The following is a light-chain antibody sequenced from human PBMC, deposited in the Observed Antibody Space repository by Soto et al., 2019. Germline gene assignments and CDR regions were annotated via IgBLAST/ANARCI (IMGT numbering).Light chain of an antibody. CDR3: CSYAGSSTLV. CDR2: EVS. V-gene: IGLV2-23*02. CDR1: SSDVGSYNL. J-gene: IGLJ3*02. Sequence: QSVLTQPASVSGSPGQSITISCTGTSSDVGSYNLVSWYQKRPGKAPKLMIYEVSKRPSGVSNRFSGSESDNTASLTISGLQSEDEADYYCCSYAGSSTLVFGGGTKLTVL.